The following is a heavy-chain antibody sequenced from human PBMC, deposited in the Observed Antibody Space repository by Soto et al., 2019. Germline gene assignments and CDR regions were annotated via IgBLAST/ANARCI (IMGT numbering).Heavy chain of an antibody. CDR2: INKSGGTT. CDR3: ARYYYDRLAGYLPH. J-gene: IGHJ1*01. Sequence: SGGSLRLSCAASGFTFSSYAMSWVRQAPGKGLEWVSDINKSGGTTHYADSVEGRFTISRDNSNNTLYLQMKSLTAEDTAFYYCARYYYDRLAGYLPHWGRGTLVTVSS. CDR1: GFTFSSYA. V-gene: IGHV3-23*01. D-gene: IGHD3-22*01.